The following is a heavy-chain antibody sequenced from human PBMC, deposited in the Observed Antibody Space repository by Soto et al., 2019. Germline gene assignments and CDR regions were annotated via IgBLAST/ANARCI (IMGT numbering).Heavy chain of an antibody. J-gene: IGHJ6*03. V-gene: IGHV3-23*01. CDR2: ISGSGGST. CDR3: AKDHIAARLSYYYMDV. D-gene: IGHD6-6*01. Sequence: GGSLRLSCAASGFTFSSYAMSWVRQAPGKGLEWVSAISGSGGSTYYADSVKGRFTISRDNSKNTLYLQMNSLRAEDTAVYYCAKDHIAARLSYYYMDVWGKGTTVTVSS. CDR1: GFTFSSYA.